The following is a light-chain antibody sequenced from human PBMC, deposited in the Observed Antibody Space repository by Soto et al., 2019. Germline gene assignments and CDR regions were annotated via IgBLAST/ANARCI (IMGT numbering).Light chain of an antibody. CDR3: QQSYSTPIT. Sequence: DIQMTQSPSALAASVGDRVTSTCRASQSVSSYLNWYQQKPGKAPKLLIYAASSLQSGVPSRFSGSGSGADFTLTISSLHPEDFATYYCQQSYSTPITFGQGTQREIK. CDR2: AAS. J-gene: IGKJ5*01. CDR1: QSVSSY. V-gene: IGKV1-39*01.